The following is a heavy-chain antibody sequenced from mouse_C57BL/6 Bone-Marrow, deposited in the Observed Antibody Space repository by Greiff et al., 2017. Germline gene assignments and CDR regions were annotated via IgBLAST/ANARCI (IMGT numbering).Heavy chain of an antibody. Sequence: EVKLMESGGGLVQPGGSLSLSCAASGFTFTDYYMSWVRQPPGKALEWLGFIRNKANGYTTEYSASVKGRFTISRDNSQSILYLQMNALRAEDSATYYCARFRDPCWYFDVWGTGTTVTVSS. J-gene: IGHJ1*03. D-gene: IGHD3-3*01. CDR3: ARFRDPCWYFDV. CDR2: IRNKANGYTT. V-gene: IGHV7-3*01. CDR1: GFTFTDYY.